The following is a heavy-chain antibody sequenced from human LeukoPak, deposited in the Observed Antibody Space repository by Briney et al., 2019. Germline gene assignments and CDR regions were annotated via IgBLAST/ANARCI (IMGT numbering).Heavy chain of an antibody. J-gene: IGHJ6*02. CDR3: AKKYYDILTGYYVQYSAMDV. CDR2: ISGSGSST. CDR1: GFTFSSYA. V-gene: IGHV3-23*01. D-gene: IGHD3-9*01. Sequence: GGSLRLSCAASGFTFSSYAMSWVRQAPGKGLEWVSAISGSGSSTYYADSVKGRFTISRDNSKNTLYLQMNSLRAEDTAVYYCAKKYYDILTGYYVQYSAMDVWGQGTTVTVSS.